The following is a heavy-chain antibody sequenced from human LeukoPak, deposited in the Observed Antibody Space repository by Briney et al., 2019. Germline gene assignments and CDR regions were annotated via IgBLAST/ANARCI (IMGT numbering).Heavy chain of an antibody. CDR2: IYTSGST. V-gene: IGHV4-4*07. CDR1: GASISSYS. D-gene: IGHD3-10*01. CDR3: ASSYGSGSWQTF. J-gene: IGHJ4*02. Sequence: NPSETLSLTCTVSGASISSYSWSWIRQPAGKGLEWIGRIYTSGSTNYNPSVKSRVTMSADTSKNQFSLRLSSVTAADTAVYYCASSYGSGSWQTFWGQGTPVTVSS.